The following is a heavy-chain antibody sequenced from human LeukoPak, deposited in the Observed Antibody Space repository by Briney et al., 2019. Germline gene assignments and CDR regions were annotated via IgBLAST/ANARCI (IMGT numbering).Heavy chain of an antibody. D-gene: IGHD6-25*01. CDR3: ARGAPAAGDDPFDI. Sequence: GASVKVSCKASGHTFTDYYMHWVRQAPGQGLEWMGWINPNSGGTNHAQKFQGRVIMTSDTSISTAYMELRRLRSDDTAVYFCARGAPAAGDDPFDIWGQGTMVIVSS. CDR1: GHTFTDYY. J-gene: IGHJ3*02. CDR2: INPNSGGT. V-gene: IGHV1-2*02.